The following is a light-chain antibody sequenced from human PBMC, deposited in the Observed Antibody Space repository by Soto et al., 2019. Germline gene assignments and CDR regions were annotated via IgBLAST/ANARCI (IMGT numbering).Light chain of an antibody. V-gene: IGLV3-1*01. CDR3: QAWDSSTEDVV. J-gene: IGLJ2*01. Sequence: SSELTQPPSVSVSPGQTASNTCSGDKLGDKYACWYQQKPGQSPVLVIYQDSKRPSGIPERFSGSNSGNTATLTISGTQAMDEADYYCQAWDSSTEDVVFGGGTKLTVL. CDR1: KLGDKY. CDR2: QDS.